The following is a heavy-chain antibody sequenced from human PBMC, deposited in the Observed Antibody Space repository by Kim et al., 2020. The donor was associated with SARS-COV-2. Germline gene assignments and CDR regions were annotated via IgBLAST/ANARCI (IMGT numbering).Heavy chain of an antibody. J-gene: IGHJ6*02. Sequence: SRKRRITIAVNTSKNQFTLKLSSVTAADTAVYYCARRGGSGFYYYDGMDVWGQGTTVTVSS. V-gene: IGHV4-59*01. CDR3: ARRGGSGFYYYDGMDV. D-gene: IGHD6-19*01.